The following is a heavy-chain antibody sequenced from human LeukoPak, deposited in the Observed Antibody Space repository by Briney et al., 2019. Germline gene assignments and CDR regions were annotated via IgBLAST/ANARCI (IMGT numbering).Heavy chain of an antibody. V-gene: IGHV4-39*07. CDR3: ARVKTGGRRYCSSTSCHAWFDP. Sequence: NASETLSLTCTVSGGSISSSSYYWAWIRQPPGKGLEWIGSIYYSGSTYYNPSVKSRVTISVDRSKNQFSLKLSSVTAADTAVYYCARVKTGGRRYCSSTSCHAWFDPWGQGALVTVSS. D-gene: IGHD2-2*01. CDR2: IYYSGST. CDR1: GGSISSSSYY. J-gene: IGHJ5*02.